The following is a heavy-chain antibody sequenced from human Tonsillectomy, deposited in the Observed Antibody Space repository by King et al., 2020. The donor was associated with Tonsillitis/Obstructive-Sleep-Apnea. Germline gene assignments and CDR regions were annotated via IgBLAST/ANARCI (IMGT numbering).Heavy chain of an antibody. Sequence: VQLQQWGAGLLKPSETLSLTCAVYGGSFSDYYWSWIRQPPGKGLEWIGEINHSGSTNYNPSLKSRVTISVDTSKNQFSLKLSSVTAAATAVYYCAREGKEGYYDFWSAYFDYWGQGTLVTVSS. J-gene: IGHJ4*02. D-gene: IGHD3-3*01. V-gene: IGHV4-34*01. CDR3: AREGKEGYYDFWSAYFDY. CDR2: INHSGST. CDR1: GGSFSDYY.